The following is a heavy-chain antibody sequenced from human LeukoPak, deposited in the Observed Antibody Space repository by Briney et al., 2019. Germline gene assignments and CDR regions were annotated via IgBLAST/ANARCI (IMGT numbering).Heavy chain of an antibody. CDR1: GYTFTGYY. V-gene: IGHV1-2*02. CDR3: AREVGATIHDGYFDY. D-gene: IGHD1-26*01. J-gene: IGHJ4*02. CDR2: INPNSGGT. Sequence: ASVKVSCKASGYTFTGYYMHWVRQAPGQGLEWMGWINPNSGGTNYAQKFQGRDTMTRDTSISTAYMELSRLRSDDTAVYYCAREVGATIHDGYFDYWGQGTLVTVSS.